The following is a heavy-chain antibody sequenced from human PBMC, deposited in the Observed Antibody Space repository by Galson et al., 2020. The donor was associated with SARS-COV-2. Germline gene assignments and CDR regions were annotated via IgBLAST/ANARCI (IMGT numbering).Heavy chain of an antibody. CDR3: AKDPASAAAGFGDC. CDR2: ISSDGSNK. Sequence: GGSLRLSCAASGFSFSRYGMHWVRQAPGKGLEWVALISSDGSNKDYADSVKGRFTISRDNSKNTLYLQMNSLRAEDTAVYYCAKDPASAAAGFGDCWGQGTLVTVSS. J-gene: IGHJ4*02. CDR1: GFSFSRYG. V-gene: IGHV3-30*18. D-gene: IGHD6-13*01.